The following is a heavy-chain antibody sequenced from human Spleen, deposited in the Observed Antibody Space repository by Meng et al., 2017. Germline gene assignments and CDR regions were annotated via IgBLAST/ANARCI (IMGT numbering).Heavy chain of an antibody. Sequence: VQLVGSGGGLVKPGGSRGLSCAPSGFTLIDYYMSWIRQAPGKGLEWISYISSSGSTIYYADSVKGRFTISRDNAKNSLYLQMNSLRAEDTAVYYCARGHYGSGSYFSMVGYWGQGTLVTVSS. CDR2: ISSSGSTI. D-gene: IGHD3-10*01. V-gene: IGHV3-11*01. CDR3: ARGHYGSGSYFSMVGY. J-gene: IGHJ4*02. CDR1: GFTLIDYY.